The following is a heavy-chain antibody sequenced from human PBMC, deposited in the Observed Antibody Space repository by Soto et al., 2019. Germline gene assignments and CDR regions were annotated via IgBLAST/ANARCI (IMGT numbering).Heavy chain of an antibody. CDR3: AKDRGLSGSLFQH. V-gene: IGHV3-23*01. Sequence: GGSLRLSCAASGFTFSGYAMSWVRQAPGKGLEWVSAISGSGGSTYYADSVKGRFTISRDNSKNTLYLQMNSLRAEDTAVYYCAKDRGLSGSLFQHWGQGTLVTVSS. J-gene: IGHJ1*01. D-gene: IGHD1-26*01. CDR2: ISGSGGST. CDR1: GFTFSGYA.